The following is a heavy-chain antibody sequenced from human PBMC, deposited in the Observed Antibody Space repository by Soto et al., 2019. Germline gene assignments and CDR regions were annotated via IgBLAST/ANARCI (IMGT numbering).Heavy chain of an antibody. CDR3: ARDADGNCEH. CDR2: ISSSSSLI. Sequence: EVQLVESGGGLVQPGGSLRLSCAASGFTFSPYAMNWVRQAPGKGLEWVSYISSSSSLIYYADSVKGRFTISRDNAKNSLYLQMNSLRDEDTAVYYCARDADGNCEHWGQGTLVTVSS. V-gene: IGHV3-48*02. D-gene: IGHD2-21*01. CDR1: GFTFSPYA. J-gene: IGHJ4*02.